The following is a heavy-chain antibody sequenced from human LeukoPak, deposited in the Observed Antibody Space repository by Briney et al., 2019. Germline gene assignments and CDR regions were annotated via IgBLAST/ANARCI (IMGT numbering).Heavy chain of an antibody. J-gene: IGHJ4*02. Sequence: GGSLRLSCVASGFSFSTYGMHWVRQAPGKGLEWVAVIWFDGNNKYYGDSVKGRFTIPRDNSKNTLYLQMNSLRAEDTAVYFCAGDPAVAFFDYWGQGTLVSVSS. CDR2: IWFDGNNK. V-gene: IGHV3-33*01. D-gene: IGHD6-19*01. CDR1: GFSFSTYG. CDR3: AGDPAVAFFDY.